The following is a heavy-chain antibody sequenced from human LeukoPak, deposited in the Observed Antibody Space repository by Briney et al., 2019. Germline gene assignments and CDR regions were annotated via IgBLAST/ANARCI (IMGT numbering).Heavy chain of an antibody. Sequence: PGGSLRLSCAASGFTFSSYGMHWVRQAPGKGLEWVAVIWYDGSNKYYADSVKGRFTISRDNSKNTPYLQMNSLRAEDTAVYYCAREKGGNYGALRWGYFQHSGQGTLVTVSS. CDR1: GFTFSSYG. CDR2: IWYDGSNK. D-gene: IGHD3-16*01. V-gene: IGHV3-33*01. J-gene: IGHJ1*01. CDR3: AREKGGNYGALRWGYFQH.